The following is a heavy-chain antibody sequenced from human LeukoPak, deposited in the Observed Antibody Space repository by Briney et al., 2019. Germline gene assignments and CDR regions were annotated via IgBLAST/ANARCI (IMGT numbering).Heavy chain of an antibody. V-gene: IGHV3-73*01. CDR2: IRSKANSYAT. CDR3: TTDTFTSWYFDS. D-gene: IGHD2-2*01. J-gene: IGHJ4*02. CDR1: GFTSSGSA. Sequence: GGSLRLSCAASGFTSSGSAMHWVRQASGKGLEWVGRIRSKANSYATAYAASVKGRFTISRDDSKNTAYLQMNSLKTEDTAVYYCTTDTFTSWYFDSWGQGTLVTVSS.